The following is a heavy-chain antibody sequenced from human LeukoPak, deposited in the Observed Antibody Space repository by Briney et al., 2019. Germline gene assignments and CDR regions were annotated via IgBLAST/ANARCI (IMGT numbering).Heavy chain of an antibody. J-gene: IGHJ4*02. Sequence: PGGSLRLSCAASGFTVSSNYMSWVRQAPGKGLEWVSAISGSGGSTYYADSVKGRFTISRDNSKNTLYPQMNSLRAEDTAVYYCAKHYYGSGSYSGYDYWGQGTLVTVSS. V-gene: IGHV3-23*01. D-gene: IGHD3-10*01. CDR3: AKHYYGSGSYSGYDY. CDR2: ISGSGGST. CDR1: GFTVSSNY.